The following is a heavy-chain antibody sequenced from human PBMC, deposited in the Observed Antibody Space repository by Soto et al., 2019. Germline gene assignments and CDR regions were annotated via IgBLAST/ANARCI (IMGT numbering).Heavy chain of an antibody. J-gene: IGHJ4*02. D-gene: IGHD5-12*01. CDR2: IYSGGST. CDR1: GFTVSSNY. V-gene: IGHV3-53*01. Sequence: AGGSLRLSCAASGFTVSSNYISCVRHSPGKWLEWVSVIYSGGSTYYADSVKGRFTISRDNSKNTLYLQMNSLRAEDTAVYYCARVRGDGYLYYFDYWGQGTLVTVSS. CDR3: ARVRGDGYLYYFDY.